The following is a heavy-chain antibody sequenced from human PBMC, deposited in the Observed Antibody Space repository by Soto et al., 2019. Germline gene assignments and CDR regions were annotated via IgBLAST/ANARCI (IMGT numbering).Heavy chain of an antibody. J-gene: IGHJ1*01. CDR3: AKPPAKSVLGGVY. Sequence: PXGSLRLSCAASGLTFSTYAMTWVRQAPGKGLEWVSTINNSGGSTWYADSVKGRFTISRDNSKNTLYLQMNSLRVEDTAVYYCAKPPAKSVLGGVYWGQGPLVTVSS. CDR1: GLTFSTYA. D-gene: IGHD3-16*01. V-gene: IGHV3-23*01. CDR2: INNSGGST.